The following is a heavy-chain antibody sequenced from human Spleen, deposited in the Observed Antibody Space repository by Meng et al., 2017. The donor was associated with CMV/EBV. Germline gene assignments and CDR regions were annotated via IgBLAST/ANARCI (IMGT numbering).Heavy chain of an antibody. CDR3: SSHYFDSDNTNDVFDI. Sequence: ASVKVSCKASGYTFTSYGISWVRQAPGQGLEWMGWISAYNGNTNYAQKLQGRVTMTTDTSTSTAYMELRSLRSDDTAVYYCSSHYFDSDNTNDVFDIWGQGTMVTVSS. CDR1: GYTFTSYG. V-gene: IGHV1-18*01. CDR2: ISAYNGNT. J-gene: IGHJ3*02. D-gene: IGHD3-22*01.